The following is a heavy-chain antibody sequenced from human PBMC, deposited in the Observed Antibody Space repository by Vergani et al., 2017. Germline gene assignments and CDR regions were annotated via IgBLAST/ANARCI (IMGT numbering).Heavy chain of an antibody. D-gene: IGHD3-9*01. CDR3: ARETTSYDIVTGYSDFDY. CDR1: GFTFSSSW. V-gene: IGHV3-7*01. Sequence: EVQLVESGGGLVQPGGSLRLSCAASGFTFSSSWMSWVRQAPGKGLEWVANIKQDGSEKYYVDSVKGRFTISRENAKNSLYLQMNSLRAEDTAVYYCARETTSYDIVTGYSDFDYWGQGTLVTVSS. J-gene: IGHJ4*02. CDR2: IKQDGSEK.